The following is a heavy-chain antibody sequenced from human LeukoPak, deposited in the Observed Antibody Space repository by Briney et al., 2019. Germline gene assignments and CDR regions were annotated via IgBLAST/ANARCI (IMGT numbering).Heavy chain of an antibody. CDR1: GFTFSSYA. J-gene: IGHJ4*02. CDR3: AKDQYIYGSSPFDY. V-gene: IGHV3-23*01. CDR2: FSGGAGNI. Sequence: GGSLRLSCAASGFTFSSYAMSWARQAPGKRLEWVASFSGGAGNIFYADSVKGRFTISRDNSQNTVYLQVSSLRAEDTAVYYCAKDQYIYGSSPFDYWGQGTLVTVSS. D-gene: IGHD3-10*01.